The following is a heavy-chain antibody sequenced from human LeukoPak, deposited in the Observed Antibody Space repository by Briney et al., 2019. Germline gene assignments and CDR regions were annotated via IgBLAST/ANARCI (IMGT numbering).Heavy chain of an antibody. J-gene: IGHJ6*02. Sequence: GGSLRLSCAASGFTFNNYALTWVRQAPGKGLEWVSAISASGGTTYYADSAKGRFTISRDNTKNTLYLQMNSLRAEETAVYYCARVRAGYCTSTSCYTGMDVWGQGTTVTVSS. CDR3: ARVRAGYCTSTSCYTGMDV. V-gene: IGHV3-23*01. D-gene: IGHD2-2*01. CDR2: ISASGGTT. CDR1: GFTFNNYA.